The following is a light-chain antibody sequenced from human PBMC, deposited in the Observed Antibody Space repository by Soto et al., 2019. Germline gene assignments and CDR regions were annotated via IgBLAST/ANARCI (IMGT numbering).Light chain of an antibody. CDR2: DAS. V-gene: IGKV3-20*01. J-gene: IGKJ5*01. Sequence: SVLTQSPGTLSLSPGERATLSCRASQTVPKSYLAWYQQRPGQAPRLLIYDASNRATGIPDRFSGSESGTDFNLTISHLEPEDFAVYYCHQYAWSPLTFGQGTRLEIK. CDR1: QTVPKSY. CDR3: HQYAWSPLT.